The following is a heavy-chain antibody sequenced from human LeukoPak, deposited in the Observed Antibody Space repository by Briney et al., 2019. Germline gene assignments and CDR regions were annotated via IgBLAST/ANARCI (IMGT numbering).Heavy chain of an antibody. J-gene: IGHJ4*02. CDR3: ARSMTTVTRGHFDY. CDR1: GYSISSGYY. V-gene: IGHV4-38-2*01. CDR2: IYHSGST. D-gene: IGHD4-17*01. Sequence: SETLSLTCAVSGYSISSGYYWGWIRQPPGKGLEGSGSIYHSGSTYYNPSLKSRVTISVDTSKNQFSLKLSSVTAADTAVYYCARSMTTVTRGHFDYWGQGTLVTVSS.